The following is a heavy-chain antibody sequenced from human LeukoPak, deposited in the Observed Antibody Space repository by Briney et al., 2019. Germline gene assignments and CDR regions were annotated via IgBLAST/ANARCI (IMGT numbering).Heavy chain of an antibody. CDR1: GGSISSYY. Sequence: SETLSLTCTVSGGSISSYYWSWIRQPPGKGLEWIGYIYYSGSTNYNPSLKSRVTISVDTSKNQFSLKLSSVTAADTAVYYCAGWLWSRRRYFDYWGQETLVTVSS. CDR3: AGWLWSRRRYFDY. J-gene: IGHJ4*02. V-gene: IGHV4-59*01. D-gene: IGHD2-21*01. CDR2: IYYSGST.